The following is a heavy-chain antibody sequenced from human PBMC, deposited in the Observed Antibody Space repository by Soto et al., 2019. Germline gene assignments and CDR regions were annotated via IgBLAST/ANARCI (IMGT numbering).Heavy chain of an antibody. J-gene: IGHJ6*02. V-gene: IGHV1-46*01. CDR1: GYTFTSYY. CDR3: ARAATVTTVDYYYYGMDV. D-gene: IGHD4-4*01. Sequence: QVQLVQSGAEVKKPGASVKVSCKASGYTFTSYYMHWVRQAPGQGLEWMGIINPSSGSTSYAQKFLGRVTMTRDTSTSTVYMELSSLRSEDTAVYYCARAATVTTVDYYYYGMDVWGQGTTVTVSS. CDR2: INPSSGST.